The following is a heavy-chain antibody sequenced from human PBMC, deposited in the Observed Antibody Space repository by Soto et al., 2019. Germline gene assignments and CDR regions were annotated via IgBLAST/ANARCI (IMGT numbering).Heavy chain of an antibody. J-gene: IGHJ4*02. CDR1: GFTFSSYG. Sequence: GGSLRLSCAASGFTFSSYGMHWVRQAPGKGLEWVAVIWYDGSNKYYADSVKGRFTISRDNSKNTLYLQMNSLRAEDTAVYYCARRHSSSWPFDYWGQGTLVTVSS. D-gene: IGHD6-13*01. CDR2: IWYDGSNK. V-gene: IGHV3-33*01. CDR3: ARRHSSSWPFDY.